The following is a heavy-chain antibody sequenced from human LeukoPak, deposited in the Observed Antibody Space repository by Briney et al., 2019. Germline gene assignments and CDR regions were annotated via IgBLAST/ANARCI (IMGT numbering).Heavy chain of an antibody. CDR3: ARDLEGEGVNY. V-gene: IGHV1-46*01. Sequence: ASVKVSCKASGYTFTRYYMHWVRQAPGQGLEWMGIINTSGGSTSYAQKFHGRVTMTRDTSTSTVYMELSSLRSEDTAVYYCARDLEGEGVNYWGQGTLVTVSS. CDR1: GYTFTRYY. CDR2: INTSGGST. D-gene: IGHD3-16*01. J-gene: IGHJ4*02.